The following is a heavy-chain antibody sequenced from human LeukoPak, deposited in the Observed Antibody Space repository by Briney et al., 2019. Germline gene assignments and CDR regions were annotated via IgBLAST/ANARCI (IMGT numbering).Heavy chain of an antibody. CDR2: INHSGST. CDR3: ARRGSGWYWGLFAFDI. D-gene: IGHD6-19*01. Sequence: PSETLSLTRAVYGGSFSGYYWSWIRQPPGKGLEWIGEINHSGSTNYNPSLKSRVTISVDTSKNQFSPKLSSVTAADTAVYYGARRGSGWYWGLFAFDIWGQGTMVTVSS. V-gene: IGHV4-34*01. J-gene: IGHJ3*02. CDR1: GGSFSGYY.